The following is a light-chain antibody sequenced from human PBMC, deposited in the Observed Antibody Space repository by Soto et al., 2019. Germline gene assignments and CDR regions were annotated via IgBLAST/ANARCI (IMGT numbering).Light chain of an antibody. CDR3: QQYDNLP. J-gene: IGKJ4*01. V-gene: IGKV1-33*01. Sequence: DIQMTQSPSSLSASVGDRVTITCQASQDISNYLNWYQQKPGKAPKLLIYDASNLETGVPSRFSGSGSGTDFTFNISSLQPDDIATYYCQQYDNLPFGGGTKVEIK. CDR2: DAS. CDR1: QDISNY.